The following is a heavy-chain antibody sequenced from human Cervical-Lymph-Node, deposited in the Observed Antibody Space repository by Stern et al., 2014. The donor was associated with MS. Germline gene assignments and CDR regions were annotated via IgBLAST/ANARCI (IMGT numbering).Heavy chain of an antibody. CDR2: IIPIFGTT. Sequence: VQLVESGAEVKKPGSSVKVPCKASGGTFSGYAISWVRQAPGQGPEWMGRIIPIFGTTNYAQKFQGRVTITADKSTNTAYMEVSSLRSEDTAVYYCARGETPIPSYGMDVWGQGTTVTVYS. J-gene: IGHJ6*02. CDR3: ARGETPIPSYGMDV. V-gene: IGHV1-69*06. CDR1: GGTFSGYA. D-gene: IGHD1-26*01.